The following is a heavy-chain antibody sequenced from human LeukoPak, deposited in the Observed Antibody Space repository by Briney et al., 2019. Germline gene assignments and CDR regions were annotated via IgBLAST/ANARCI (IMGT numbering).Heavy chain of an antibody. CDR2: INPNSGGT. CDR3: ARDRDDSSGLNFDY. J-gene: IGHJ4*02. Sequence: ASVKVSCKASGYTFTGYYMHWVRQAPGQGLAWMGWINPNSGGTNYAQKFQGRVTMTRDTSISTAYMELSRLRSDDTAVYYCARDRDDSSGLNFDYWGQGTLVTVSS. D-gene: IGHD3-22*01. V-gene: IGHV1-2*02. CDR1: GYTFTGYY.